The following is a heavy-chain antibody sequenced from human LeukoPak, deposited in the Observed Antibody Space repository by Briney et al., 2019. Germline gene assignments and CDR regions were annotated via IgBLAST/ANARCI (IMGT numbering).Heavy chain of an antibody. D-gene: IGHD6-13*01. CDR1: GGTFSSYA. Sequence: SVKVSCKASGGTFSSYAISWVRQAPGQGLEWMGGIIPIFGTANYAQKFQGRVTITADKSTSTAHMELSSLRSEDTAVYYCARGEVIAAAGRGAIDYWGQGTLVTVSS. CDR3: ARGEVIAAAGRGAIDY. CDR2: IIPIFGTA. J-gene: IGHJ4*02. V-gene: IGHV1-69*06.